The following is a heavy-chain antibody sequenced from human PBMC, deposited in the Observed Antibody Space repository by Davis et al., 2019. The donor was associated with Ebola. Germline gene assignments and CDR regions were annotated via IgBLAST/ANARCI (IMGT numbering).Heavy chain of an antibody. V-gene: IGHV4-39*01. CDR1: GGSISSSSYY. CDR2: IYYSGST. J-gene: IGHJ4*02. CDR3: ARRTGINCSGGSCYMVDY. Sequence: PSETLSLTCTVSGGSISSSSYYWGWIRQPPGKGLEWIGSIYYSGSTYYNPSLKSRVTISVDTSKNQFSLKLSSVTAADPAVDYCARRTGINCSGGSCYMVDYWGQGTLVTVSS. D-gene: IGHD2-15*01.